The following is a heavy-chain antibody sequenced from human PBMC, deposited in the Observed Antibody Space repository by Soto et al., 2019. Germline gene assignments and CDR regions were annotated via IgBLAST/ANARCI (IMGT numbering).Heavy chain of an antibody. Sequence: SETLSLTCTVSGGSVSSGSYYWSWIRQPPVKGLEWIGYIYYSGSTNYNPSLKSRVTISVDTSKNQFSLKLSSVTAADTAVYYCARGGTGDYSLYWGQGTLVTVSS. CDR2: IYYSGST. J-gene: IGHJ4*02. D-gene: IGHD1-1*01. V-gene: IGHV4-61*01. CDR1: GGSVSSGSYY. CDR3: ARGGTGDYSLY.